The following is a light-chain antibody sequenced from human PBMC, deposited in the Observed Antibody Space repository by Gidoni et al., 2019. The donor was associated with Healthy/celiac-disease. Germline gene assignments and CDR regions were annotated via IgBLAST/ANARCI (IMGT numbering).Light chain of an antibody. CDR1: QSVSSN. Sequence: EIVMTQSPATLSVSPGERATLSCRASQSVSSNLAWYQQRPGQAPRLLIYGASTRATGIPARFSGSGSETEFTLTISSLQSEDFAVYYCQQYNNWPPLTFGGXTKVEIK. CDR2: GAS. CDR3: QQYNNWPPLT. V-gene: IGKV3D-15*01. J-gene: IGKJ4*01.